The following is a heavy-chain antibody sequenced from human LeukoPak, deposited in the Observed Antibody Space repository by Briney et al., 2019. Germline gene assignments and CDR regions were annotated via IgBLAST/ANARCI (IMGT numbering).Heavy chain of an antibody. CDR1: GFTFSSYW. D-gene: IGHD1-14*01. J-gene: IGHJ4*02. V-gene: IGHV3-74*01. CDR3: ATTGSSHSRYLDF. CDR2: INTDGSST. Sequence: GRSLRLSCAASGFTFSSYWMHWVRQAPGKGLVWVSRINTDGSSTNYADSVKGRFTISRDNAKNTLYLKMNSLRVDDTAVYYCATTGSSHSRYLDFWGQGTLVTVSS.